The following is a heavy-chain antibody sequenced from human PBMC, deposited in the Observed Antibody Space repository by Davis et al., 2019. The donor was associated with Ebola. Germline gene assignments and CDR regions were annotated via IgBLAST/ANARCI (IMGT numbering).Heavy chain of an antibody. V-gene: IGHV3-21*04. CDR1: GFTFSSYN. CDR3: AKDTSNIWFDI. Sequence: GGSLRLSCAASGFTFSSYNIIWARQAPGKGLEWVSSISSASTYIHLAESVKGRFTISRDNSKNTLYLQMNGLRVEDTAIYYCAKDTSNIWFDIWGQGTMVTVSS. CDR2: ISSASTYI. D-gene: IGHD1-26*01. J-gene: IGHJ3*02.